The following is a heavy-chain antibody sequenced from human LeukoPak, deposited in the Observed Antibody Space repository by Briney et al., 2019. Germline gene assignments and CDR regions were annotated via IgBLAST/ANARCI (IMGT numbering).Heavy chain of an antibody. Sequence: ASVKVSCKASGYTFTSYGISWVRQAPGQGLEWMGWISAYTGNTNYAQKLQGRASMTTDTSTSTAYMELRSLRSDDTAVYYCARGRAAAGYFDYWGQGTLVTVSS. CDR1: GYTFTSYG. D-gene: IGHD6-13*01. J-gene: IGHJ4*02. V-gene: IGHV1-18*01. CDR2: ISAYTGNT. CDR3: ARGRAAAGYFDY.